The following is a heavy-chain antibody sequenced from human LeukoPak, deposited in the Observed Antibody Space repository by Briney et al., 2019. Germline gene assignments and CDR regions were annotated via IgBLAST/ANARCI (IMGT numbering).Heavy chain of an antibody. CDR1: GFTFSSYA. J-gene: IGHJ4*02. V-gene: IGHV3-23*01. CDR2: ISGSGGST. Sequence: GGSLRLSCAASGFTFSSYAMSWVRQAPGKGLEWVSAISGSGGSTYYADSVKGRFTISRDNSKNTLYLQMNSLRAEDTAVYYCARDPGSGYEEHFDYWGQGTLVTVSS. CDR3: ARDPGSGYEEHFDY. D-gene: IGHD5-12*01.